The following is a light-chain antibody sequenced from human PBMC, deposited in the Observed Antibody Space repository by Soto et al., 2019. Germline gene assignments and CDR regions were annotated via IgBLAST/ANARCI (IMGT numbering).Light chain of an antibody. J-gene: IGKJ4*01. CDR2: RAS. CDR3: QQYNNWPRAT. Sequence: VMTQSPAILSVSPGERATLSCRASQSISSNLAWYQQKPGQAPRLLMFRASTRATGFPARFSGSGSGTEFNLTISSLQSEDVAVYYCQQYNNWPRATFGGATKVEIK. CDR1: QSISSN. V-gene: IGKV3-15*01.